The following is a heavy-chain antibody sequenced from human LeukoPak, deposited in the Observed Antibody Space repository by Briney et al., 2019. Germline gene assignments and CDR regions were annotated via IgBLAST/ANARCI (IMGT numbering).Heavy chain of an antibody. V-gene: IGHV1-2*02. CDR2: INPNSGGT. D-gene: IGHD2-15*01. CDR3: ARESEDCSGGSCYSC. Sequence: ASVKVSCKASGYTFTGCYMHWVRQAPGQGLEWMGWINPNSGGTNYAQKFQGRVTMTRDTSISTAYMELSRLRSDDTAVYYCARESEDCSGGSCYSCWGQGTLVTVSS. J-gene: IGHJ4*02. CDR1: GYTFTGCY.